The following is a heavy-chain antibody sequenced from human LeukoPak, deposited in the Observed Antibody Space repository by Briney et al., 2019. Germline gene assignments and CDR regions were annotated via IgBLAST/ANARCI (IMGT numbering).Heavy chain of an antibody. V-gene: IGHV3-64D*06. J-gene: IGHJ1*01. D-gene: IGHD3-22*01. CDR1: GFTFSLYA. Sequence: GGSLRVPRSASGFTFSLYAMHWVRQAPGRGLEYVSAITSNGGSTYYADSVKGRFTISRDNSKNTLYLHMSTLRPEDTAVYYCAYSSGYYHWGQGTLVTVSS. CDR2: ITSNGGST. CDR3: AYSSGYYH.